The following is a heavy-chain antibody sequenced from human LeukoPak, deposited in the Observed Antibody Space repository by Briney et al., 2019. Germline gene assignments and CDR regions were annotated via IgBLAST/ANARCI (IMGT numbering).Heavy chain of an antibody. J-gene: IGHJ4*02. Sequence: GGSLRLSCAASGFIFSTYGMHWVRQAPGKGLEWVAFIRYDGTNKYYADSVEGRFTVSRDNSKNTLYLQMNSLRAEDTAVYYCAKERDIVGTTSVYDYWGQGTLVTVSS. CDR3: AKERDIVGTTSVYDY. CDR2: IRYDGTNK. D-gene: IGHD1-26*01. V-gene: IGHV3-30*02. CDR1: GFIFSTYG.